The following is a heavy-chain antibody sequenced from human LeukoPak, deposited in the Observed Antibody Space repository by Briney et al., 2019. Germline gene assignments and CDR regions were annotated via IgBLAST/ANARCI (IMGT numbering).Heavy chain of an antibody. Sequence: SETLSLTCAVYGGSFSGYYWSWIRQPPGKGLEWIGEINHSGSTNYNPSLKSRVTISVDTSKNQFSLKLSSVTAADTAVYYCARASTTSSSWYLSGRGYFDYWGQGTLVTVSS. CDR1: GGSFSGYY. V-gene: IGHV4-34*01. J-gene: IGHJ4*02. CDR2: INHSGST. D-gene: IGHD6-13*01. CDR3: ARASTTSSSWYLSGRGYFDY.